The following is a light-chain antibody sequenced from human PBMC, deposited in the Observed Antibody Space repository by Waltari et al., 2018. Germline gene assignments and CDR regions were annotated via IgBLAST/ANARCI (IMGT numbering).Light chain of an antibody. CDR3: MKGLQTPPT. CDR1: QSLLHSDGYNY. Sequence: DIVMTQSPLSLSVTPGESASISCRSSQSLLHSDGYNYLDWYLQKPGQSPQLLIYLGSYRACGVPDRFSGGGAGTYFTLRISRVEAEDVGVYYCMKGLQTPPTFGQGTKVEIK. CDR2: LGS. J-gene: IGKJ1*01. V-gene: IGKV2-28*01.